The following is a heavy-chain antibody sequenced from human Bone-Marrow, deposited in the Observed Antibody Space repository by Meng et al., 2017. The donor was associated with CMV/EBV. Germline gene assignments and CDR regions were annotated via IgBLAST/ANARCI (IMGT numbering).Heavy chain of an antibody. CDR3: TRPSGYSSGWYEGNDY. CDR2: IRSKANSYAT. J-gene: IGHJ4*02. CDR1: GFTFSGSA. D-gene: IGHD6-19*01. Sequence: GESLKISCAASGFTFSGSAMHWVRQASGKGLEWVGRIRSKANSYATAYAASVKGRFTISRDDSKNTAYLQMNSLNTEDTAVYYCTRPSGYSSGWYEGNDYWGQGTLVTVSS. V-gene: IGHV3-73*01.